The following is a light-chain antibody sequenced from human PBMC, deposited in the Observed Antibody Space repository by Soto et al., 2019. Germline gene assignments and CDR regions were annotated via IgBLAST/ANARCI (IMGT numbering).Light chain of an antibody. CDR3: QSYDTSLSGVI. CDR1: SSNIGAGYD. V-gene: IGLV1-40*01. Sequence: QAVVTQTPSVSGAPGQKITMSCTGSSSNIGAGYDVHWYQQVPGAAPRLLIHADNNRPSGVPDRFSASKSGTSASLVITGLQGEDEANYYCQSYDTSLSGVIFGAGTKLTVL. J-gene: IGLJ2*01. CDR2: ADN.